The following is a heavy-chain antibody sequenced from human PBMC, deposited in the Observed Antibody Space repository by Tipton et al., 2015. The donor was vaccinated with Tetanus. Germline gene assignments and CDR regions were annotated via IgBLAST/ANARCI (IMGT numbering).Heavy chain of an antibody. J-gene: IGHJ5*02. CDR3: ARAPGLLIDL. V-gene: IGHV3-23*01. Sequence: SLRLSCAASGFTFSTFVMAWVRQAPGKGLEWVSTIIAGGGTTHYADSVKGRFTISRDNSKSTLYLQMNSLTLEDTAVYYCARAPGLLIDLWGQGSLVSVSS. CDR2: IIAGGGTT. D-gene: IGHD3-16*01. CDR1: GFTFSTFV.